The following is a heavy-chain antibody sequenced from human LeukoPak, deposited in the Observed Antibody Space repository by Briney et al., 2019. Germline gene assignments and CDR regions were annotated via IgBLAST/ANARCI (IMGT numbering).Heavy chain of an antibody. D-gene: IGHD3-3*01. J-gene: IGHJ6*02. Sequence: GGSLRLSCAASGFTFSSYDMHWVRQATGKGLEWVSAIGTAGDTYYPRSVKGRFTISRENAKNSLYLQMDSLRAGDTAVYYCARGGCDFWSGETRMDVWGQGTTVTVSS. CDR1: GFTFSSYD. CDR3: ARGGCDFWSGETRMDV. CDR2: IGTAGDT. V-gene: IGHV3-13*01.